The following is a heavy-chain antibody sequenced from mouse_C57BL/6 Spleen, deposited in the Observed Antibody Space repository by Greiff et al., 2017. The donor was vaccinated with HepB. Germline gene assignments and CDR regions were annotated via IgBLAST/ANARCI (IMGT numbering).Heavy chain of an antibody. CDR2: ITHSGET. D-gene: IGHD2-3*01. J-gene: IGHJ4*01. CDR1: GFPITSGYY. Sequence: QVQLKESGPGLVKPSQSLFLTCSITGFPITSGYYWIWIRQSPGKPLEWMGYITHSGETFYNPSLQSPISITRETSKNQFFLQLNSVTTEDTAMYYCAGDSRWLLPYYYAMDYWGQGTSVTVSS. CDR3: AGDSRWLLPYYYAMDY. V-gene: IGHV12-3*01.